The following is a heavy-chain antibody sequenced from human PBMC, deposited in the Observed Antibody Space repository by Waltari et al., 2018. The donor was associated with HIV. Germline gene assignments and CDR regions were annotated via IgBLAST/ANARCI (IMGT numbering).Heavy chain of an antibody. CDR1: GFTFGDYA. CDR2: IRSKAYGGTT. CDR3: TSSLWFGDPFDY. Sequence: EVQLVESGGGLVQPGRSLRLSCTASGFTFGDYAMSWVRQAPGKGLEWVGFIRSKAYGGTTEYAASVKGRFTISRDDSKSIAYLQMNSLKTEDTAVYYCTSSLWFGDPFDYWGQGTLVTVSS. D-gene: IGHD3-10*01. J-gene: IGHJ4*02. V-gene: IGHV3-49*04.